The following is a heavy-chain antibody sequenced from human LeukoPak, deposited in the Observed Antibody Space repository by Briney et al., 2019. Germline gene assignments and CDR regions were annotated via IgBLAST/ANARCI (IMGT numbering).Heavy chain of an antibody. Sequence: GASVKVSCKASGGTFSSYAISWVRQAPGQGLEWMGRIIPIFGTANYAQKFQGRVTITTDESTSTAYMELSSLRSEDTAVYYCARVAVGDGYNFFDYWGQGTLVTVSS. CDR1: GGTFSSYA. J-gene: IGHJ4*02. V-gene: IGHV1-69*05. CDR3: ARVAVGDGYNFFDY. D-gene: IGHD5-24*01. CDR2: IIPIFGTA.